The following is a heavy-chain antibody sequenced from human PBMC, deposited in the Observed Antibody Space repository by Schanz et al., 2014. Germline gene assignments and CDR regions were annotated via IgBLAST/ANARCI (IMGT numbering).Heavy chain of an antibody. D-gene: IGHD3-9*01. Sequence: QIQLVQSGPEVKKPGATVKVSCKASGYIFINSGISWVRQAPGQGLEWMGWINTGSGDTKYSQNFQGRVTITRDTSASTAYMELSSLRYEDTAVYYCAKAEYDILTDSYSRLDPWGQGTLVTDSS. V-gene: IGHV1-18*01. J-gene: IGHJ5*02. CDR3: AKAEYDILTDSYSRLDP. CDR1: GYIFINSG. CDR2: INTGSGDT.